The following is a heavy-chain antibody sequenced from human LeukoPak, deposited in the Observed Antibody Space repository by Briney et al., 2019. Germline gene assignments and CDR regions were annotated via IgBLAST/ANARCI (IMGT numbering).Heavy chain of an antibody. Sequence: GGSLRLSCAASGFTFSSYEMNWVRQAPGKGLEWVSYISSSGSTIYYADSVKGRFTISRDNAKNSLYLQMNSLRAEDTAVYYCAKGYFDWLLSADEFDYWGQGTLVTVSS. CDR2: ISSSGSTI. CDR1: GFTFSSYE. J-gene: IGHJ4*02. V-gene: IGHV3-48*03. CDR3: AKGYFDWLLSADEFDY. D-gene: IGHD3-9*01.